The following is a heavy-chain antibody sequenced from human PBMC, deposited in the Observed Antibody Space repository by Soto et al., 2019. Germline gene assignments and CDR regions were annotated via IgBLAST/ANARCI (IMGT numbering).Heavy chain of an antibody. CDR1: GGTFSSYA. V-gene: IGHV1-69*13. Sequence: ASVKVSCKASGGTFSSYAISWVRHAPGQGLEWMGGILPIFGTANYAQKFQGRVTITADESTSTAYMELSSLRSEDTAVYYCARDFWSGYRAQGWFDPWGQGTLVTVSS. CDR3: ARDFWSGYRAQGWFDP. J-gene: IGHJ5*02. CDR2: ILPIFGTA. D-gene: IGHD3-3*01.